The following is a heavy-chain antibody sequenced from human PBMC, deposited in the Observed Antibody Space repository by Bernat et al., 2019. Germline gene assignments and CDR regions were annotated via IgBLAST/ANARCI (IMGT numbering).Heavy chain of an antibody. CDR1: GFTFSSYG. CDR3: ARGGYSYGYCLDY. D-gene: IGHD5-18*01. Sequence: VQLVESGGDLVKPGGSLRLSCAASGFTFSSYGMHWVRQAPGKGLEWVAVIWYDGSNKYYGDSVKGRFTISRDNSKNKLYLQMNSLRAEDTAVYYCARGGYSYGYCLDYWGQGTLVTVSS. CDR2: IWYDGSNK. J-gene: IGHJ4*02. V-gene: IGHV3-33*08.